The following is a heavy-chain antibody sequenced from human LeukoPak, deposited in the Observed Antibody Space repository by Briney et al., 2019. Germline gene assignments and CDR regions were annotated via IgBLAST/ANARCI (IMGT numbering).Heavy chain of an antibody. CDR1: GGSISGYY. CDR3: ARAFYSNLPNY. Sequence: SETLSLTCTVSGGSISGYYWSWIRQPPGKGREWIGYIYYSGSTNYNPSLKSRVTISVDTSKNQFSLKLSSVTAADTAVYYCARAFYSNLPNYWGQGTLVTVSS. D-gene: IGHD4-11*01. CDR2: IYYSGST. J-gene: IGHJ4*02. V-gene: IGHV4-59*01.